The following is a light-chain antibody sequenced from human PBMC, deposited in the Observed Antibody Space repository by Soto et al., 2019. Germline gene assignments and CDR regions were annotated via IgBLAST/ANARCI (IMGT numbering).Light chain of an antibody. V-gene: IGLV3-1*01. CDR3: QAWDSGTVV. Sequence: SYELTQPPSVSVSPGQTASITCSGHKLGDKYACWYQQRPGQSPVLVIYQDTKRPSGIPERFSGSNSGNTATLTISGTQALDEADYYCQAWDSGTVVFGGGTKLTVL. CDR1: KLGDKY. J-gene: IGLJ2*01. CDR2: QDT.